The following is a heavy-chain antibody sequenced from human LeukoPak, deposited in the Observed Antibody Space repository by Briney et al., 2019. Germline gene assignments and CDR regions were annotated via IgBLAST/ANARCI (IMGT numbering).Heavy chain of an antibody. CDR2: IGGSGGST. CDR3: ARHPGVVAFHYFDY. D-gene: IGHD3-3*01. V-gene: IGHV3-23*01. Sequence: GGSLRLACAASGFTFSSHAMGWVRQAPGKGLEWLSAIGGSGGSTYYADSVKGRFTISRDNSKNTLYLQMNSLRAEDTALYYCARHPGVVAFHYFDYWGQGTLVTVSS. J-gene: IGHJ4*02. CDR1: GFTFSSHA.